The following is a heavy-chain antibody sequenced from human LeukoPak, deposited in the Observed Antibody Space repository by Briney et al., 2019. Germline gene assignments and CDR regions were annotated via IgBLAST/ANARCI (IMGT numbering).Heavy chain of an antibody. CDR2: INHSGST. CDR1: GGSFSGYY. J-gene: IGHJ5*02. V-gene: IGHV4-34*01. D-gene: IGHD2-2*01. CDR3: ARQGPRWCFGTSCYYNWFDP. Sequence: SETLSLTCAVYGGSFSGYYWSWIRQPPGKGLEWIGEINHSGSTNYNPSLKSRVTISVDTSKNQFSLKLSSVTAADTAVYYCARQGPRWCFGTSCYYNWFDPWGQGTLVTVSS.